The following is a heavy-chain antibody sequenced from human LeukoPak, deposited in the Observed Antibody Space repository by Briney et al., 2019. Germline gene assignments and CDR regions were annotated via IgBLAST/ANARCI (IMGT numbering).Heavy chain of an antibody. Sequence: PGGSLRLSCAASGFTVSTNYMNWVRQAPGKGLEWVSILYSGIDTYYADSVKGRFTISRDSSKNILSLLMNKLRAEDTAVYYCARVGDNFHWYLDLWGRGTLVTVSS. V-gene: IGHV3-53*01. D-gene: IGHD3-10*01. CDR2: LYSGIDT. J-gene: IGHJ2*01. CDR3: ARVGDNFHWYLDL. CDR1: GFTVSTNY.